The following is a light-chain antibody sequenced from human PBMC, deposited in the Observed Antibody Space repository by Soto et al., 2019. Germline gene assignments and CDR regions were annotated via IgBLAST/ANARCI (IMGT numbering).Light chain of an antibody. CDR3: QQYLSYPIT. Sequence: DIQMTQSPSTLSASVGDRVTITCRASQSISSWLAWYQQKPGKAPKSLIYKASSLESGVPSRFSGSGSGTEFTLTISTLQHDDFATYYCQQYLSYPITFGQGTRLEIK. J-gene: IGKJ5*01. CDR1: QSISSW. CDR2: KAS. V-gene: IGKV1-5*03.